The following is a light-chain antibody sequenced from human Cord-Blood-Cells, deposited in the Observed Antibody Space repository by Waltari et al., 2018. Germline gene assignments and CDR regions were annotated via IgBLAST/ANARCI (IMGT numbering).Light chain of an antibody. CDR2: EVS. V-gene: IGLV2-8*01. Sequence: QSALTQPPSASGSPGQSVTISCTGTSSDVGGYNYVSWYQQHPGEAPQLMLYEVSKRPAGVPVRFSGSTAGNTASLTVSVLQAEDEADYYCSSYAGSNNYVFGTGTKVTVL. CDR3: SSYAGSNNYV. CDR1: SSDVGGYNY. J-gene: IGLJ1*01.